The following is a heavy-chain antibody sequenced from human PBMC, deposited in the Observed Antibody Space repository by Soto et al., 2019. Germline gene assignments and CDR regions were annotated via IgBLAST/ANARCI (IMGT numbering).Heavy chain of an antibody. CDR1: GCSISSSSYY. D-gene: IGHD5-18*01. CDR2: SYYRVST. V-gene: IGHV4-39*01. J-gene: IGHJ3*02. Sequence: QLQLQESGPGLVKPSETLSLTCTVSGCSISSSSYYWGWIRQPPGKGLEWIGSSYYRVSTYYNTSLKSRVTISVDTSKNQFSLKLSSVTAADTAVYYCARQYVDTAIVDAFDIWGQGTMVTVSS. CDR3: ARQYVDTAIVDAFDI.